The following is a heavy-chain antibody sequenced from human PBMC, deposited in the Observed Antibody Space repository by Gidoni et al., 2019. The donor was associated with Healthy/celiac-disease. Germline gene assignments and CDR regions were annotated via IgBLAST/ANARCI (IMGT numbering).Heavy chain of an antibody. V-gene: IGHV3-23*01. J-gene: IGHJ5*02. CDR2: ISGSGGST. Sequence: EVQLLESGGGLVQPGGSLRLSCAASGFTFSSYAMSWVRQAPGKGLEWVSAISGSGGSTYYADSVKGRFTISRDNSKNTLYLQMNSLRAEDTAVYYCAKEGAVAAIPYPYWFDPWGQGTLVTVSS. CDR1: GFTFSSYA. CDR3: AKEGAVAAIPYPYWFDP. D-gene: IGHD6-19*01.